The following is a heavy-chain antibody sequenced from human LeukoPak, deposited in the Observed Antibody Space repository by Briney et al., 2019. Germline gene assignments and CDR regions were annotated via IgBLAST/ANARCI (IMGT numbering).Heavy chain of an antibody. Sequence: GGSLRLSCAASGFTFSDYYMSWIRQAPGKGLEWVSYISSSGSTIYYADSVKGRFTISRDNAKNSLYLQMDSLRAEDTAVYYCARGPAMVSDYYYGMDVWGQGTTVTVSS. D-gene: IGHD5-18*01. CDR1: GFTFSDYY. J-gene: IGHJ6*02. CDR2: ISSSGSTI. V-gene: IGHV3-11*01. CDR3: ARGPAMVSDYYYGMDV.